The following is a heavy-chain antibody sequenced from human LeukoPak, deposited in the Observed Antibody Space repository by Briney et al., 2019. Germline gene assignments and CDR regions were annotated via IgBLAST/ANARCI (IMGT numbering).Heavy chain of an antibody. Sequence: PGGSLRLSCAASGFTFSSYSMNWVRQAPGKGLEWVSYISSSSSTIYYTDSVKGRFTISRDNAKNSLYLQMNSLRADDTAVYYCARGGGTYSGDYWGQGTQVTVSS. CDR2: ISSSSSTI. CDR3: ARGGGTYSGDY. CDR1: GFTFSSYS. D-gene: IGHD2-15*01. J-gene: IGHJ4*02. V-gene: IGHV3-48*01.